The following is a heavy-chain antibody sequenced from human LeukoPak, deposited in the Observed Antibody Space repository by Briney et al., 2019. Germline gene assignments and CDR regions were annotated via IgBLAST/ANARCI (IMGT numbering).Heavy chain of an antibody. V-gene: IGHV3-23*01. CDR1: GFTFSSYA. CDR3: AKDPRIVGVSDFDY. Sequence: GGSLRLSCAASGFTFSSYAMSWVRQAPGKGLEWVSAISGSDGSTYYADSVKGRFTISRDNSKNTLYLQMNSLRAEDTAVYYCAKDPRIVGVSDFDYWGQGTLVTVSS. CDR2: ISGSDGST. J-gene: IGHJ4*02. D-gene: IGHD1-26*01.